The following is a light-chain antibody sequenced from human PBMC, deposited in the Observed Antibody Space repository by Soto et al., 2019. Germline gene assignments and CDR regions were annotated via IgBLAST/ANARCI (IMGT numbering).Light chain of an antibody. CDR2: KAS. Sequence: DIQMTQSPSTLSASVGDRVTITCRASQTISTWLAWYQQKPGKAPKLLIYKASILESGVPSRFSGSGSGTEFTLTISSLQPEDFATYYCQQYNSYWTFAQGTKGDIK. V-gene: IGKV1-5*03. CDR1: QTISTW. J-gene: IGKJ1*01. CDR3: QQYNSYWT.